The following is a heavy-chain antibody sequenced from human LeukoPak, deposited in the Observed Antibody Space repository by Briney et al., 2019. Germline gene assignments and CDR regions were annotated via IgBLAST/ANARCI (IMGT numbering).Heavy chain of an antibody. Sequence: ASVKVSCKVSGYTLTELSMHWVRQAPGKELEGMGGFDPEDGETIYAQKFQGRVTMTEDTSTDTAYMELSSLRSEDTAVYDCATHDSSRYYFDYWGQGTLITVSS. CDR2: FDPEDGET. J-gene: IGHJ4*02. CDR3: ATHDSSRYYFDY. CDR1: GYTLTELS. D-gene: IGHD3-22*01. V-gene: IGHV1-24*01.